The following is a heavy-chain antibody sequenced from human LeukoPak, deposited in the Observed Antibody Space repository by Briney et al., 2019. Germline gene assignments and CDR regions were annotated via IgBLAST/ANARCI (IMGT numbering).Heavy chain of an antibody. D-gene: IGHD6-19*01. CDR2: ISAYNGNT. CDR3: ARAGGGSGWYTTNFDY. J-gene: IGHJ4*02. CDR1: GHTITSYG. Sequence: ASVKVSCKASGHTITSYGISWVRQAPGQGLESMGWISAYNGNTNYAQKLQGRVTMTTDTSTSTAYMELRSLRSDDTAVYYCARAGGGSGWYTTNFDYWGQGTLVTVSS. V-gene: IGHV1-18*01.